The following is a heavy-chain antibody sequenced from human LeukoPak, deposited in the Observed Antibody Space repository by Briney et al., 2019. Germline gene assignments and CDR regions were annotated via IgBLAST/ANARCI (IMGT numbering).Heavy chain of an antibody. CDR1: GYTFTGYY. CDR3: AREIGPIQLHLWGSAFDY. D-gene: IGHD5-18*01. V-gene: IGHV1-2*02. Sequence: GASVKVSCKASGYTFTGYYMHWVRQAPGQGLEWMGWINPNSGGTNYAQKFQGRVTVTRDTSTSTVYMELSSLRSEDTAVYYCAREIGPIQLHLWGSAFDYWGQGTLVTVSS. J-gene: IGHJ4*02. CDR2: INPNSGGT.